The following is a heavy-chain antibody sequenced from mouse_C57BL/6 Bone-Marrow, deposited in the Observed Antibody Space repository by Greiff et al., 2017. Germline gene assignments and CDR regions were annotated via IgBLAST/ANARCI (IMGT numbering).Heavy chain of an antibody. CDR1: GYSITSGYY. CDR2: ISYDGSN. CDR3: AREGVY. J-gene: IGHJ2*01. V-gene: IGHV3-6*01. Sequence: EVKLMESGPGLVKPSQSLSLTCSVTGYSITSGYYWNWIRQFPGNKLEWMGYISYDGSNNYNPSLKNRISITRDTSKNQFFLKLNSVTTEDTATYYCAREGVYWGQGTTLTVSS.